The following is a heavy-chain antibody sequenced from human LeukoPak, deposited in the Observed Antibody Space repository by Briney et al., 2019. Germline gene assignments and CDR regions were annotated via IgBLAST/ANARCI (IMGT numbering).Heavy chain of an antibody. J-gene: IGHJ6*03. CDR3: ARGIGVVVPAATYYYYMDV. D-gene: IGHD2-2*01. CDR2: MNPNSGNT. CDR1: GYTFTSYG. Sequence: ASVKVSCKASGYTFTSYGISWVRQAPGQGLEWMGWMNPNSGNTGYAQKFQGRVTMTRNTSISTAYMELSNLRSEDTAVYYCARGIGVVVPAATYYYYMDVWGKGTTVTISS. V-gene: IGHV1-8*02.